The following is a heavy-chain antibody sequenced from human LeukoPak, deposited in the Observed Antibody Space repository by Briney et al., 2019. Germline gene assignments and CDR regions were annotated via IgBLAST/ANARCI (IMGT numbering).Heavy chain of an antibody. V-gene: IGHV3-30-3*01. D-gene: IGHD6-13*01. J-gene: IGHJ3*02. CDR3: ARDFDPSIAAFRGAFDI. CDR2: ISYDGSNK. Sequence: GGSLRLSCAAPGFTFSSYAMHWVRQAPGKGLEWVAVISYDGSNKYYADSVKGRFTISRDNSKNTLYLQMNSLRAEDTAVYYCARDFDPSIAAFRGAFDIWGQGTMVTVSS. CDR1: GFTFSSYA.